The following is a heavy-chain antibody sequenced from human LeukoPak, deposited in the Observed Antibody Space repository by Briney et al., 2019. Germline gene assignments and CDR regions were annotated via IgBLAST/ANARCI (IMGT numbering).Heavy chain of an antibody. V-gene: IGHV3-49*04. CDR3: TRDLEYCSSTSCYTFDY. Sequence: PGRSLRLSCTASGFTFGDYAMSWVRPAPGKGLEWVGFIRSKAYGGTTEYAASVKGRFTISRDDSKSIAYLQMNSLKTEDTAVYYCTRDLEYCSSTSCYTFDYWGQGTLVTVSS. J-gene: IGHJ4*02. CDR1: GFTFGDYA. D-gene: IGHD2-2*01. CDR2: IRSKAYGGTT.